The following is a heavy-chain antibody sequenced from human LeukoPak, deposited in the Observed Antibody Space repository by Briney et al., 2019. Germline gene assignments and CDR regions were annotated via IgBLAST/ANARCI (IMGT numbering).Heavy chain of an antibody. CDR3: ARDIVYLIDEDYG. J-gene: IGHJ4*02. CDR1: GGSFSGYY. V-gene: IGHV4-34*01. CDR2: INHSGST. Sequence: PSETLSLTCAVYGGSFSGYYWSWIRQPPGKGLEWIGEINHSGSTNYNPSLKSRVTISVDTSKNQFSLKLSSVTAADTAVYYCARDIVYLIDEDYGWGQGILVTVSS. D-gene: IGHD4-17*01.